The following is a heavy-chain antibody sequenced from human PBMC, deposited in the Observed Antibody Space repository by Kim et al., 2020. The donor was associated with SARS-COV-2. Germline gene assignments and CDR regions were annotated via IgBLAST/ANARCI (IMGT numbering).Heavy chain of an antibody. Sequence: GGSLRLSCAASGFTFSSFDMNWVSQAPGKGLEWVSYTSSGGNTIYYADSVRGRFTISRDNAKNSLYLQMNSLRAEDTAVYYCARVRGGTDCWGQGTLVTV. CDR1: GFTFSSFD. D-gene: IGHD2-15*01. V-gene: IGHV3-48*03. CDR3: ARVRGGTDC. J-gene: IGHJ4*02. CDR2: TSSGGNTI.